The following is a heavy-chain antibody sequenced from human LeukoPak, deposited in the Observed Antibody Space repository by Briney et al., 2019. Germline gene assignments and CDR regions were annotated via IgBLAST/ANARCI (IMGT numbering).Heavy chain of an antibody. V-gene: IGHV4-30-4*01. Sequence: PSETLSLTCTVSGGSISSGDYYWSWIRQPPGKGLEWIGYIYYSGSTYYNPSLKSRVTISVDTSKNQFSLKLSSVTAADTAVYYCASLSSGWSSNWFDPWGQGTLVTVSS. CDR3: ASLSSGWSSNWFDP. CDR2: IYYSGST. J-gene: IGHJ5*02. D-gene: IGHD6-19*01. CDR1: GGSISSGDYY.